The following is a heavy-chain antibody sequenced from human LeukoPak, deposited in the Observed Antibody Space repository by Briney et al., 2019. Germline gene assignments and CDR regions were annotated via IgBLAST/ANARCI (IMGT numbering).Heavy chain of an antibody. CDR2: IYTDGGT. Sequence: SDTLSLTCSVSGGFISSGSYYWRWIRKPAGKGLEWIGSIYTDGGTTYNPSLKSRVTISVDTSKNQFSLKLSSVPAADAAVYYCARDAGWSGSDAFDIWGQGTMVTVSS. CDR3: ARDAGWSGSDAFDI. J-gene: IGHJ3*02. D-gene: IGHD3-3*01. CDR1: GGFISSGSYY. V-gene: IGHV4-61*02.